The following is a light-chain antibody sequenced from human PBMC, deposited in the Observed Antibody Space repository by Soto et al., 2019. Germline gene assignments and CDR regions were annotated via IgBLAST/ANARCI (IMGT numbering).Light chain of an antibody. J-gene: IGKJ1*01. CDR1: QSVSSN. Sequence: ETVLTQSQGTLSLSPGERATLSCRASQSVSSNLAWYQQKPGQAPRPLIYGASNRATGIPDRFSGSGSGTDFTLTIRRLEPEDFTVYYCQQYGSSGTFGQGTKVDIK. CDR2: GAS. V-gene: IGKV3-20*01. CDR3: QQYGSSGT.